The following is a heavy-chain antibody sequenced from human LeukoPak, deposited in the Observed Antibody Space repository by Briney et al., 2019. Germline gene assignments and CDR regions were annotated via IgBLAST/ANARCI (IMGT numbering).Heavy chain of an antibody. CDR3: ARERKESYYDFWSGYSDGMDV. CDR2: INPSGGST. J-gene: IGHJ6*02. Sequence: ASVKVSCKASGYTFTSYYMHWVRQAPGQGLEWMGIINPSGGSTSYAQKFQGRVTMTRDTSTSTVYMELSRLRSDDTAVYYCARERKESYYDFWSGYSDGMDVWGQGTTVTVSS. V-gene: IGHV1-46*01. CDR1: GYTFTSYY. D-gene: IGHD3-3*01.